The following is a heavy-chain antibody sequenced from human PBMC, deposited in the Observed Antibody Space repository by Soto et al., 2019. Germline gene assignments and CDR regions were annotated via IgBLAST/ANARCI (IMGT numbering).Heavy chain of an antibody. V-gene: IGHV3-7*01. J-gene: IGHJ4*02. CDR1: GFTLRNYW. Sequence: EVQLVESGGGSVQPGGSLRLSCATSGFTLRNYWMVWVRQAPGKGLEWVANIKEDGGGKYFVDSVRGRFTVSRDNAKNSLYLQMNTLRAEDTAVYYCARDGYGYNSLDNWGQGTLVTVSS. CDR3: ARDGYGYNSLDN. D-gene: IGHD3-16*02. CDR2: IKEDGGGK.